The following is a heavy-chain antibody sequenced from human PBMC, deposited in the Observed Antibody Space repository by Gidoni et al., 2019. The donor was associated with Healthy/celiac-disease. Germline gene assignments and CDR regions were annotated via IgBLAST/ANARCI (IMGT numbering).Heavy chain of an antibody. V-gene: IGHV3-21*01. Sequence: AASGFTFSSYSMNWVRQAPGKGLEWVSSISSSSSYIYYADSVKGRFTISRDNAKNSLYLQMNSLRAEDTAVYYCASPLYNYYYGMDVWGQGTTVTVSS. CDR2: ISSSSSYI. D-gene: IGHD2-2*02. J-gene: IGHJ6*02. CDR1: GFTFSSYS. CDR3: ASPLYNYYYGMDV.